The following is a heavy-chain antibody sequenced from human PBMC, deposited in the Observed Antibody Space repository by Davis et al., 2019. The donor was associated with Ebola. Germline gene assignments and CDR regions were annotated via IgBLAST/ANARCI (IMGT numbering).Heavy chain of an antibody. CDR1: GYTFTSYG. CDR2: ITPIFGTA. V-gene: IGHV1-69*06. Sequence: SVKVSCKASGYTFTSYGISWVRQAPGQGLEWMGGITPIFGTANYAQKFQGRVTITADKSTSTAYMELRSLRSEDTAVYYCARGSQDTTIFLDFIYWGQGTLVIVSS. J-gene: IGHJ4*02. CDR3: ARGSQDTTIFLDFIY. D-gene: IGHD5-18*01.